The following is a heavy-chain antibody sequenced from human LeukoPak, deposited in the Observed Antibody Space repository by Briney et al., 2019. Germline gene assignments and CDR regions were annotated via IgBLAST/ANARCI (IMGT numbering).Heavy chain of an antibody. CDR2: MNPNSGNT. V-gene: IGHV1-8*01. CDR3: ARAPYSSGYYYFDY. Sequence: ASVKVSCKASGYTFTSYDINWVRQATGQGLEWMGWMNPNSGNTGYAQKFQGRVTMTRNTSISTAYMELSSLRSEDTAVYYCARAPYSSGYYYFDYWGQGTLVTVSS. CDR1: GYTFTSYD. D-gene: IGHD3-22*01. J-gene: IGHJ4*02.